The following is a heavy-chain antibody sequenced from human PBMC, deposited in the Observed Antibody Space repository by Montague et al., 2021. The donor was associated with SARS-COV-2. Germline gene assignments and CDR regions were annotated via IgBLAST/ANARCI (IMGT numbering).Heavy chain of an antibody. Sequence: ETLSLTCTVSGGSIDGNHWTWVRQSPGKGLEWIGQIGSTNYNPSLESRISTSVDTSKNHFSLHLSSVTAADTAIYFCARAQNTCFIANCVNYFDVWGLGALVTVSS. CDR2: IGST. V-gene: IGHV4-59*01. CDR1: GGSIDGNH. D-gene: IGHD1-1*01. J-gene: IGHJ4*02. CDR3: ARAQNTCFIANCVNYFDV.